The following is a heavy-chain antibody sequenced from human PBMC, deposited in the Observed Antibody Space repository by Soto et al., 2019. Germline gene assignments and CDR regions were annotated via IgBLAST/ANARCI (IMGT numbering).Heavy chain of an antibody. Sequence: QVQLVQSGAEVKKPGASVKVSSKASGYTFTSYDINWVRQATGQGLEWMGWMNPNSGNTGYAQKFQGRVTMTRNTSISTAYMELSSLRSEDTAVYYCARGITMVRGATIGYWGQGTLVTVSS. CDR3: ARGITMVRGATIGY. CDR1: GYTFTSYD. D-gene: IGHD3-10*01. V-gene: IGHV1-8*01. CDR2: MNPNSGNT. J-gene: IGHJ4*02.